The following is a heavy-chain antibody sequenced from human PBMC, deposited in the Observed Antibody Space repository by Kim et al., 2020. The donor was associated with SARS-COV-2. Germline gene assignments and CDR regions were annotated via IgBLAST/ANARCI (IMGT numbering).Heavy chain of an antibody. Sequence: ASVKVSCKTSGDTFTKFYMQWVRQAPGQGLEWMGIINPSASSASYAQKFQGRLTMTRDTSTSTVYMELSSLKAEDTAVYYCTIATTLVRGVVEDHWGQGTLVVVSS. J-gene: IGHJ4*02. D-gene: IGHD3-10*01. CDR1: GDTFTKFY. CDR3: TIATTLVRGVVEDH. CDR2: INPSASSA. V-gene: IGHV1-46*03.